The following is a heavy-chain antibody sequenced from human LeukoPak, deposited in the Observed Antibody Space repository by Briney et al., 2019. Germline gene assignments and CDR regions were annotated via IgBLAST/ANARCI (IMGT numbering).Heavy chain of an antibody. D-gene: IGHD2-2*01. V-gene: IGHV3-48*03. CDR3: ARFYTICSSSSCYTP. CDR2: ISNSGSTK. J-gene: IGHJ5*02. CDR1: GFTFSSYE. Sequence: PGGSLRLSCAASGFTFSSYEMNWVRQAPGKGLEWVAYISNSGSTKYYADSVKGRFTISRDNAKNSMYLQMNSLRAEDTALYNCARFYTICSSSSCYTPWGQGTRVTVSS.